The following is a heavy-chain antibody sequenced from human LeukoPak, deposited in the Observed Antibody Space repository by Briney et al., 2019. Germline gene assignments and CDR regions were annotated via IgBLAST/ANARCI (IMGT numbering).Heavy chain of an antibody. J-gene: IGHJ5*02. D-gene: IGHD3-3*01. CDR2: ISHSESA. CDR1: GGSISSGANY. V-gene: IGHV4-30-2*01. CDR3: ARADDFWRLGFDP. Sequence: PSQTLSLTCTVSGGSISSGANYWSWIRQPPGRGLEWIGYISHSESAYYSPSLESRITISVDTSKNQFSLKLSSVTAADTAVYYCARADDFWRLGFDPWGQGTLVTVSS.